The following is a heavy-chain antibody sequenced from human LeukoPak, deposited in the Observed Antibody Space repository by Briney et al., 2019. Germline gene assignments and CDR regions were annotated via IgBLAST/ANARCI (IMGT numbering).Heavy chain of an antibody. CDR3: ASDSESYSSSWSAPFEY. V-gene: IGHV4-34*01. Sequence: SETLSLTCAVYGGSFSGYYWSWIREPPGKGLEWIGEINHSGSTNYNPSLKSRVTISVDTSKNQFSLKLSSVTAADTAVYYCASDSESYSSSWSAPFEYWGQGTLVTVSS. D-gene: IGHD6-13*01. CDR1: GGSFSGYY. J-gene: IGHJ4*02. CDR2: INHSGST.